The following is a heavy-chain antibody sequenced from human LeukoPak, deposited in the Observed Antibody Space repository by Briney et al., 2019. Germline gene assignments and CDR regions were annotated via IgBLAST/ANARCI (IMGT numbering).Heavy chain of an antibody. D-gene: IGHD3-22*01. CDR1: GGTFSSYA. CDR2: IIPIFGTA. V-gene: IGHV1-69*13. CDR3: ARGPHYDSSGYYSPFDH. J-gene: IGHJ4*02. Sequence: SVKVSCKASGGTFSSYAISWVRQAPGQGLEWMGGIIPIFGTANYAQKFQGRVTITADESTSTAYMELSSLRSEDTAVYYCARGPHYDSSGYYSPFDHWGQGTLVTVSS.